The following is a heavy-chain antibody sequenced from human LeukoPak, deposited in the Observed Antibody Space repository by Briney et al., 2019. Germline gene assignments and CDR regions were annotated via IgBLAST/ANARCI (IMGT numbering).Heavy chain of an antibody. V-gene: IGHV4-39*07. CDR3: ARDREGGYDK. J-gene: IGHJ4*02. D-gene: IGHD5-12*01. Sequence: SETLSLTCTVSGGSISSSSYYWGWIRQPPGKGLEWIGSIYYSGSTYYNPSLKSRVTISVDTSKNQFSLKLSSVTAADTAVYYCARDREGGYDKWGQGTLVTVSS. CDR2: IYYSGST. CDR1: GGSISSSSYY.